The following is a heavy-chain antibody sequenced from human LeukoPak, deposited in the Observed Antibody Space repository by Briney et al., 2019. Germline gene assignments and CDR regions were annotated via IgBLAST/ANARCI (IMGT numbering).Heavy chain of an antibody. V-gene: IGHV3-64*01. CDR3: AKGYYYDSSGYYMGIDY. CDR1: GFTFSSYA. D-gene: IGHD3-22*01. CDR2: ISSNGGST. J-gene: IGHJ4*02. Sequence: PGGSLRLSCAASGFTFSSYAMHWVRQAPGKGLEYVSAISSNGGSTYYANSVKGRFTISRDNSKNTLYLQMNSLRAEDTAVYYCAKGYYYDSSGYYMGIDYWGQGTLVTVSS.